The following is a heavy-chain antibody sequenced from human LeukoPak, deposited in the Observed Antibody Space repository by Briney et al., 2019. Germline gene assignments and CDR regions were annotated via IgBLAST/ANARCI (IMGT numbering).Heavy chain of an antibody. V-gene: IGHV1-18*01. J-gene: IGHJ4*02. Sequence: EASVKVSCKASGYTFTSYGISWVRQAPGQGLEWMGWISAYNGNTNYAQKLQGRVTITTDESTSTAYMELSSLRSEDTAVYYCARGGLNSSGYNPPGYWGQGTLVTVSS. D-gene: IGHD3-22*01. CDR1: GYTFTSYG. CDR3: ARGGLNSSGYNPPGY. CDR2: ISAYNGNT.